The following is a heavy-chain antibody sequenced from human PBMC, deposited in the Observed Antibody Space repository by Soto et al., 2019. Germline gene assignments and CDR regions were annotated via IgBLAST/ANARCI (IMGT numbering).Heavy chain of an antibody. CDR2: ISAYNGNT. CDR1: GYTFTSYG. Sequence: ASVKVSCKASGYTFTSYGISWVRQAPGQGLEWMGWISAYNGNTNYAQKLQGRVTMTTDTSTSTAYMELRSLRSDDTAVYYCARVCSGGSCYPTVSYYYYYMDVWSKGTTVTVSS. D-gene: IGHD2-15*01. J-gene: IGHJ6*03. V-gene: IGHV1-18*01. CDR3: ARVCSGGSCYPTVSYYYYYMDV.